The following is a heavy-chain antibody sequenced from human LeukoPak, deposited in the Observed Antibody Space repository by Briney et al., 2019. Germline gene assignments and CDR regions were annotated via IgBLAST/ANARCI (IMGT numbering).Heavy chain of an antibody. D-gene: IGHD6-13*01. CDR3: AKDRDSSSWFWNFDL. V-gene: IGHV3-9*01. CDR1: GFTFDDYA. Sequence: GGSLRLSCGASGFTFDDYAMHWVRQAPGKDLEWVSGISWNSGSIGYADSVKGRFTISRDNAKNSLYLQMNSLRAEDTALYYCAKDRDSSSWFWNFDLWGRGTLVTVSS. CDR2: ISWNSGSI. J-gene: IGHJ2*01.